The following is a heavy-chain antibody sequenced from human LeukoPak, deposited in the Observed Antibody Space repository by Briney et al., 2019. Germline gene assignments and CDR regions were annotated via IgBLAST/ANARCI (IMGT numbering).Heavy chain of an antibody. Sequence: SETLSLTCIVSGGSVSSGGHYWGWIRQPPGKGLVWIGSIYYSGSTYYNPSLNNRVTIFIDMSKNQFSLRLNSVTATDTAVYYCARLVCGGGSCPAEFDYWGQGTLVTVSS. J-gene: IGHJ4*02. D-gene: IGHD2-15*01. CDR2: IYYSGST. V-gene: IGHV4-39*01. CDR3: ARLVCGGGSCPAEFDY. CDR1: GGSVSSGGHY.